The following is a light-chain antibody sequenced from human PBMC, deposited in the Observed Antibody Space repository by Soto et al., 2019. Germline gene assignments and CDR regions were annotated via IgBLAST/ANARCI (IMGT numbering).Light chain of an antibody. Sequence: EIVVTQSPVTLSVSPGERATLSCSASESVSSSYLAWYQQKPGQAPRLLIYGASSRATGIPDRSSGSGSGTDFTLTISRLKPEDFEVYYCQQYGSSPPTFGQGTKVDIK. V-gene: IGKV3-20*01. CDR3: QQYGSSPPT. CDR2: GAS. J-gene: IGKJ1*01. CDR1: ESVSSSY.